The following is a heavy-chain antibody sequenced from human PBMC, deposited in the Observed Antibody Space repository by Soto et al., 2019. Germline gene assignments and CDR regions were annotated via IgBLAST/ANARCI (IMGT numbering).Heavy chain of an antibody. CDR1: GYTFRSCG. J-gene: IGHJ4*02. D-gene: IGHD1-1*01. Sequence: QVQLVQSGAEVKKPGASVKVSCKASGYTFRSCGISWVRQAPGQGLEWMGWISANNGNTHYAQRLQGRVTLTTDTSTSTAYMEVRSLRSDDTAVYYCARKGTGAPVDYWGQGTLVTVSS. V-gene: IGHV1-18*01. CDR2: ISANNGNT. CDR3: ARKGTGAPVDY.